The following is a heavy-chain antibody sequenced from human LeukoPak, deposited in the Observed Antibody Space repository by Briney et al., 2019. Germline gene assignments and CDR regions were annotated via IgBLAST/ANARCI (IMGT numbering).Heavy chain of an antibody. CDR3: AKGGYYDSSGYSEFDP. D-gene: IGHD3-22*01. CDR1: GFTFSSYA. Sequence: GGSLRLSCAASGFTFSSYAMSWVRQAPGKGLDWVSAISGSGGSTYYADSVKGRFTISRDNSKNTLYLQMNSLRAKDTAVYYCAKGGYYDSSGYSEFDPWGQGTLVTVSS. CDR2: ISGSGGST. V-gene: IGHV3-23*01. J-gene: IGHJ5*02.